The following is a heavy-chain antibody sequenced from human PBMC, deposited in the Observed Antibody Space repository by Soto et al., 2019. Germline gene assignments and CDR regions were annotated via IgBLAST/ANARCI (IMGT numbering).Heavy chain of an antibody. J-gene: IGHJ6*02. D-gene: IGHD3-3*01. V-gene: IGHV4-34*01. CDR1: GGSFSGYY. Sequence: SETLSLTCAVYGGSFSGYYWSWIRQPPGKGLEWIGEINHSGSTNYNPSLKSRVTISVDTSKNQFSLKLSSVTAADTAAYYCARDGGYDFWSGQLDYYYYGMDVWGQGTTVTVSS. CDR3: ARDGGYDFWSGQLDYYYYGMDV. CDR2: INHSGST.